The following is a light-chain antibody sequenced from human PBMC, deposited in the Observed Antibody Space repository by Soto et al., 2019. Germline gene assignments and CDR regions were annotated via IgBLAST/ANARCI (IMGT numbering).Light chain of an antibody. V-gene: IGLV2-11*01. CDR2: DVT. Sequence: QSALTQPRSVSGSPGQSVTISCAGTSSDVGAYNCVSWYQQHPGKVPKLIIYDVTKRPSGVPDRFSGSKSGNTASLTISGLQADDEADYYCCSYAGSSTLVFGGGTKLTVL. CDR1: SSDVGAYNC. CDR3: CSYAGSSTLV. J-gene: IGLJ3*02.